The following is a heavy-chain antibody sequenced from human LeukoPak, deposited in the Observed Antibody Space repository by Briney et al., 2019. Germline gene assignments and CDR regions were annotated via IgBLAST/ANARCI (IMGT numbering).Heavy chain of an antibody. D-gene: IGHD4-17*01. CDR3: AREDYADGGGGSDY. CDR2: IYYTGST. V-gene: IGHV4-31*11. J-gene: IGHJ4*02. Sequence: PSETLSLTCAVSGGSISSGGYYWSWIRQYPGKGLEWIGYIYYTGSTDYNPSVQSRVTISVDTSKNQFSLKLRSVTAADTAVYYCAREDYADGGGGSDYWGQGTLVIVSS. CDR1: GGSISSGGYY.